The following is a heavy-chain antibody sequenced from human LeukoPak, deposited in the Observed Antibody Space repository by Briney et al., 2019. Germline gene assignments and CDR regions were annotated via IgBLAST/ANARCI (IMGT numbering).Heavy chain of an antibody. D-gene: IGHD3-22*01. CDR2: NNPSGGST. Sequence: ASVKVSCKASGYTFTSYYMHWVRQAPGQGLEWMGINNPSGGSTSYAQKFQGRVTMTRDTSTSTVYMELSSLRSEDTAVYYCARSFYYDSSGYHYLDYWGQGTLVTVSS. CDR3: ARSFYYDSSGYHYLDY. V-gene: IGHV1-46*01. CDR1: GYTFTSYY. J-gene: IGHJ4*02.